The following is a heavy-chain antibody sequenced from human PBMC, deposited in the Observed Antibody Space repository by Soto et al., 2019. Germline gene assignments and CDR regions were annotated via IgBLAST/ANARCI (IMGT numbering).Heavy chain of an antibody. J-gene: IGHJ6*02. CDR3: ARGYCSSTSCKPYYYYGVDV. CDR1: GGSISSGGYS. Sequence: SETLSLTCAVSGGSISSGGYSWSWIRQPPGKGLEWIGYIYHSGSTYYNPSLKSRVTISVDRSKNQFSLKPSSVTAADTAVYYCARGYCSSTSCKPYYYYGVDVWGQGTTVTVSS. CDR2: IYHSGST. D-gene: IGHD2-2*01. V-gene: IGHV4-30-2*01.